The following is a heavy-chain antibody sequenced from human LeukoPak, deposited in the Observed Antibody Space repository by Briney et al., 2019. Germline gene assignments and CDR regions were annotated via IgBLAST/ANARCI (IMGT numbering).Heavy chain of an antibody. CDR3: ARARQWLVRSPFDY. CDR2: INHSGST. CDR1: GGSFSGYY. Sequence: TTSETLSLTCAVYGGSFSGYYWSWLRQPPGKGLEWIGEINHSGSTNYNPSLKSRVTISVDTSKNQLSLKLSSVTAADTAVYYCARARQWLVRSPFDYWGQGTLVTVSS. D-gene: IGHD6-19*01. V-gene: IGHV4-34*01. J-gene: IGHJ4*02.